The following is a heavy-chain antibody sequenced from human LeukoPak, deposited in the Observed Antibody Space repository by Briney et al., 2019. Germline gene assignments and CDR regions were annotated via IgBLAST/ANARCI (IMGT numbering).Heavy chain of an antibody. CDR2: IYHSGSS. Sequence: PSETLSLTCTVSGGSISSSNWWSWVRQPPGKGPEWIGEIYHSGSSNDNPSLKSRVTISIDKSKNQFSLKLNSVTAADTAVYYCARKYYSGSGAIYGMDVWGQGTTVTVSS. D-gene: IGHD3-10*01. CDR3: ARKYYSGSGAIYGMDV. CDR1: GGSISSSNW. J-gene: IGHJ6*02. V-gene: IGHV4-4*02.